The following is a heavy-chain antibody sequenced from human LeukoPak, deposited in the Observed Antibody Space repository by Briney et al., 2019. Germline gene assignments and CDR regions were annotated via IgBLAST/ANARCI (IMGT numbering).Heavy chain of an antibody. CDR3: ARGDMVLGATGEYFNFYGMDV. D-gene: IGHD2-8*02. V-gene: IGHV4-59*02. CDR2: IYYSGST. Sequence: KPSETLSLTCTVSGGSVISHYWSWIRQSPGKGLEWIGYIYYSGSTNYNPSLKGRITISIDTSNNRFSLKVTSVTAADTAVYYCARGDMVLGATGEYFNFYGMDVWGQGTTVTVSS. J-gene: IGHJ6*02. CDR1: GGSVISHY.